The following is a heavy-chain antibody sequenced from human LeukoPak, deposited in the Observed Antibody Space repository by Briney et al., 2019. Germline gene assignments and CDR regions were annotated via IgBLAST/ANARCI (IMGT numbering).Heavy chain of an antibody. CDR1: YGSINSYY. Sequence: SETLSLTCSVSYGSINSYYWSWIRQPPGKGLEWIGYIYSSGRTTYNPSLTGRVTMSVDTSKNQFYLKLTSVTAADTAVYYCAGDYTSGSYRFDFWGRGSLVTVSS. CDR3: AGDYTSGSYRFDF. V-gene: IGHV4-59*13. D-gene: IGHD3-10*01. J-gene: IGHJ4*02. CDR2: IYSSGRT.